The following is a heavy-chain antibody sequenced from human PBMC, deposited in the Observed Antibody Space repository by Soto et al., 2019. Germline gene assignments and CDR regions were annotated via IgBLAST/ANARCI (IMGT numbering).Heavy chain of an antibody. J-gene: IGHJ2*01. V-gene: IGHV3-73*01. CDR3: AKEPVGPDWYFDL. Sequence: GGSLRLSCVASGFTFGASALQWVRQASGKGLEWLGRIGSKGETYATAYAASVKGRFTISRDDSKNTAYLQMNSLESEDTAVYNCAKEPVGPDWYFDLWGRGTLVTVSS. CDR2: IGSKGETYAT. CDR1: GFTFGASA.